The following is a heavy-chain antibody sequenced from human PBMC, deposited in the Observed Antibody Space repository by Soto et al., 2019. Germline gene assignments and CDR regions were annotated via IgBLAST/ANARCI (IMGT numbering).Heavy chain of an antibody. Sequence: QVQLVQSGAEVKKPGSSVKVSCKASGGTFSSYAISWVRQAPGQGLEWMGGIIPIFGTANYAQKFQGRVTITADESTSTAYMELSRLRSEDTAVYYCARAPTLITPDYYYYYGMDVWGQGTTVTVSS. V-gene: IGHV1-69*01. CDR3: ARAPTLITPDYYYYYGMDV. D-gene: IGHD1-20*01. J-gene: IGHJ6*02. CDR1: GGTFSSYA. CDR2: IIPIFGTA.